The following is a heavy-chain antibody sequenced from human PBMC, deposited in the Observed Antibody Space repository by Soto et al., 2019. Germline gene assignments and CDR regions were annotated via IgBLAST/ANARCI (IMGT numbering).Heavy chain of an antibody. V-gene: IGHV3-21*01. CDR1: GFTFSSYS. CDR2: ISSSSSYI. J-gene: IGHJ4*02. CDR3: ARGDPVAQIDY. Sequence: VGSLRLSCAASGFTFSSYSMNWVRQAPGKGLEWVSSISSSSSYIYYADSVKGRFTISRDNAKNSLYLQMNSLRAEDTAVYYCARGDPVAQIDYWGQGTLVTVSS. D-gene: IGHD2-15*01.